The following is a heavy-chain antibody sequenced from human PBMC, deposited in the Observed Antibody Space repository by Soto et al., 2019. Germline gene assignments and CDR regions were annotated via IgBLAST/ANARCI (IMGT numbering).Heavy chain of an antibody. J-gene: IGHJ6*02. Sequence: GGSLRLSCAASGFTFSSYAMHWVLQAPSKGLEWVAVISYDGSNKYYADSVKGRFTISRDNSKNTLYLQMNSLRAEDTAVYYCARDSSGWYRNYYYGIDVWGQGTTVTVSS. D-gene: IGHD6-19*01. CDR2: ISYDGSNK. V-gene: IGHV3-30-3*01. CDR1: GFTFSSYA. CDR3: ARDSSGWYRNYYYGIDV.